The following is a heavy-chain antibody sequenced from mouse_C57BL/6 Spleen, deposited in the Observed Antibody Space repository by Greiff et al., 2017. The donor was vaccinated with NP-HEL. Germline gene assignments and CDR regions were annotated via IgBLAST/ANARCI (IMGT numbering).Heavy chain of an antibody. Sequence: VQLKQSGGDLVKPGGSLKLSCAASGFTFSSYGMSWVRQTPDKRLEWVATISSGGSYTYYPDSVKGRFTISRDNAKNTLYLQMSSLKSEDTAMYYCARSDSYWGQGTTLTVSS. CDR3: ARSDSY. V-gene: IGHV5-6*01. CDR1: GFTFSSYG. J-gene: IGHJ2*01. CDR2: ISSGGSYT.